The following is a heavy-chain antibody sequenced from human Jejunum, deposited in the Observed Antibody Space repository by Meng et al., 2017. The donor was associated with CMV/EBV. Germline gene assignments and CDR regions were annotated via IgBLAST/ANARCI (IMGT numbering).Heavy chain of an antibody. Sequence: QLHLQESDPGLVKPSETLPLPCNVAGDSLSTSRHFWGWIRQPPGKGLEWIANIDYTGTTYYNPSLKSRVTISRDTSKNQFSLKLNSVTAADTAVYYCARVPPSGNYRFDYWGQGTLVTVSS. V-gene: IGHV4-39*07. CDR2: IDYTGTT. CDR3: ARVPPSGNYRFDY. CDR1: GDSLSTSRHF. J-gene: IGHJ4*02. D-gene: IGHD6-19*01.